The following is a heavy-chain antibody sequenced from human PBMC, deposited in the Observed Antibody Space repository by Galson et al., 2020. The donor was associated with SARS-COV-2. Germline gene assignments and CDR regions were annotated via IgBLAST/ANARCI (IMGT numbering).Heavy chain of an antibody. CDR2: INPSGVNT. CDR1: GYTFPNYY. D-gene: IGHD6-19*01. V-gene: IGHV1-46*01. Sequence: ASVKVSCKASGYTFPNYYMHWVRPAPGQGLEWMGLINPSGVNTYYAQNFQGRVTMTRDTSTSTVYMELRSLRSEDTAVYYCARMTVAGPVDYWGQGTLVTVSS. CDR3: ARMTVAGPVDY. J-gene: IGHJ4*02.